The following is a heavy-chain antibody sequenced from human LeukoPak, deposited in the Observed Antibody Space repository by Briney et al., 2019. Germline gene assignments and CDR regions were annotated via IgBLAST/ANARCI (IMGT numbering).Heavy chain of an antibody. CDR3: ARDIAGTARSDY. D-gene: IGHD2-21*02. J-gene: IGHJ4*02. Sequence: GGSLRLSCAASGFTFSDYYMSWIRQATGQGLEWVSYISASNSYTNYADSVKGRFTISRDNAKNSLYLQMNSLRAEDTAVYYCARDIAGTARSDYWGQGTLVTVSS. CDR2: ISASNSYT. CDR1: GFTFSDYY. V-gene: IGHV3-11*05.